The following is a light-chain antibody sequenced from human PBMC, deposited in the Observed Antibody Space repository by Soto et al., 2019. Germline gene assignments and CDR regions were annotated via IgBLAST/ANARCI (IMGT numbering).Light chain of an antibody. CDR2: GAS. J-gene: IGKJ4*01. CDR3: QRYSGWPLT. CDR1: QGIGTA. Sequence: EIVMTQSPATLSVSPGEGATLSCRASQGIGTALAWYQQTSGQTPRLLIYGASTRPTGVPARFSGSGSGTKFILTIINLQSEDFAVYYCQRYSGWPLTFGGGTKVESK. V-gene: IGKV3-15*01.